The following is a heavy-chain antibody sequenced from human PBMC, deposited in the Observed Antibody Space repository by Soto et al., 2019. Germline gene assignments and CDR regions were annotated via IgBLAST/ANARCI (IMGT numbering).Heavy chain of an antibody. Sequence: QLQLQESGPGLVKPSETLSLTCTVSGGSISSSSYYWGWIRQPPGKGLEWIGSILYSGSTYYNPSPNSRVTISVDTSKNQSSVKLSSVTAADTAVYYCAREDGTTRRQYQSYYFDYWGQGTLVTVSS. CDR3: AREDGTTRRQYQSYYFDY. CDR2: ILYSGST. V-gene: IGHV4-39*02. J-gene: IGHJ4*02. D-gene: IGHD4-17*01. CDR1: GGSISSSSYY.